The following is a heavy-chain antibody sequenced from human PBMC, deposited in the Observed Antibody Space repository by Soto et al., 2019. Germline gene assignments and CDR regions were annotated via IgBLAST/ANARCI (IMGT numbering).Heavy chain of an antibody. CDR2: VGGSGDST. CDR3: AKSPLGYCSGGSCYPPHYFDY. J-gene: IGHJ4*02. CDR1: GFTFSNYA. V-gene: IGHV3-23*01. Sequence: EVQLLDSGGGLVQPGGSLRLSCAASGFTFSNYAMSWVRLAPGKGLEWVSGVGGSGDSTYYADSVKGRFTISRDNSKDTLYLQMNSLRAEDTAVYYCAKSPLGYCSGGSCYPPHYFDYWGQGTLVTVSS. D-gene: IGHD2-15*01.